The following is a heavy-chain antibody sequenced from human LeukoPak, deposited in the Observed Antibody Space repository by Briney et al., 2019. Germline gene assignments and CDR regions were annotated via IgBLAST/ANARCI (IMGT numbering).Heavy chain of an antibody. J-gene: IGHJ4*02. CDR3: AKRSPPY. CDR1: GFTVSSNY. CDR2: IYISAIT. V-gene: IGHV3-66*04. Sequence: PGGSLRLSCAASGFTVSSNYMSWVRQAPGKGLEWVSLIYISAITKYADSVQGRFTVSRDNSKNTLYLQMNSLRAEDTAVYYCAKRSPPYWGQGALVTVSS. D-gene: IGHD3-10*01.